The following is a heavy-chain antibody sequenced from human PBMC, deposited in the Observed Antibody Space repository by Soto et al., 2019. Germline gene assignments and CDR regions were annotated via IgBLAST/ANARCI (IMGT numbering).Heavy chain of an antibody. D-gene: IGHD6-6*01. CDR2: IYASGST. Sequence: PSETLSLTCCVSGGSISSFSCNWIRQPAGKGLEWIGRIYASGSTNYNPSRRSRVTMSVDTSKKQFSMKGSAVSAADTAMYYCARDHSSSYMDSWGQGTLVTVSS. CDR3: ARDHSSSYMDS. V-gene: IGHV4-4*07. J-gene: IGHJ4*02. CDR1: GGSISSFS.